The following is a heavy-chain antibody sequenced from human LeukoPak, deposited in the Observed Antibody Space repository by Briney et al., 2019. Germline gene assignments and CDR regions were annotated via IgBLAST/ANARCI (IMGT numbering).Heavy chain of an antibody. J-gene: IGHJ4*02. Sequence: GGSLRLSCAASGFTFSSYWMPWVRQAPGKGLVWVSRINTDGSSTSYADSVKGRVTISRDNAKNTLYLQMNSLRAEDTAVYYCAPSSLTFSNGWYGYWGQGTLVTVSS. V-gene: IGHV3-74*01. CDR1: GFTFSSYW. D-gene: IGHD6-19*01. CDR2: INTDGSST. CDR3: APSSLTFSNGWYGY.